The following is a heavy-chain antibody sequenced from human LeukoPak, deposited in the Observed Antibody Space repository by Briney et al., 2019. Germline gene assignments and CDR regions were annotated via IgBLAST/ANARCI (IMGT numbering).Heavy chain of an antibody. J-gene: IGHJ4*02. Sequence: GGSLRLSCAGSGFSWNTYAMHWVRQAPGKGLEWVAIISKDGSDTFYGDSVKGRFTISRDNSKNTLYLEMNSLGPEDTAVYYCAKGRVVVAGPFDYWGQGTLVTVSS. CDR1: GFSWNTYA. D-gene: IGHD2-15*01. V-gene: IGHV3-30*04. CDR3: AKGRVVVAGPFDY. CDR2: ISKDGSDT.